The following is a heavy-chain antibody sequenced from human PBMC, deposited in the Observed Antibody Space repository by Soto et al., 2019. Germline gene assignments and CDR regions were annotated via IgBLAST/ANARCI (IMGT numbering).Heavy chain of an antibody. Sequence: ETQLVESGGGLVEPGGSLRLSCAASGFAFSHVWMTWVRQAPGKGLEWVGRIKRKSDHGTTDYAAAVKGRFTISRDDSKNTLYLQMDSLKSEDTAVYYCATEGEMSGASDWADYFDHWGRGTLVTVSS. J-gene: IGHJ4*01. CDR3: ATEGEMSGASDWADYFDH. CDR1: GFAFSHVW. D-gene: IGHD2-15*01. V-gene: IGHV3-15*01. CDR2: IKRKSDHGTT.